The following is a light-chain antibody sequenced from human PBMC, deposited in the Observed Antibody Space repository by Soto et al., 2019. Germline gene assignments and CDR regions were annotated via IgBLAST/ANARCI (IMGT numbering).Light chain of an antibody. Sequence: QSALTQPPSASGSPGQSVTISCTETSSDVGGFNYVSWHQQHPGKAPKLILYEVNKRPSGVPDRFSGSKSGNTASLTVSGLQAEDEADYYCSSYAGSNNPPYVFGTGTKVTVI. J-gene: IGLJ1*01. CDR3: SSYAGSNNPPYV. CDR1: SSDVGGFNY. V-gene: IGLV2-8*01. CDR2: EVN.